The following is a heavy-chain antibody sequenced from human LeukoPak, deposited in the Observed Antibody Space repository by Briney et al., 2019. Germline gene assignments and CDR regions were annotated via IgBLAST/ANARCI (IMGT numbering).Heavy chain of an antibody. Sequence: SQTLSLTCAISGDSVSSNSAAWHWIRQSPSRGLEWLGRTYYSSKWFSDYAVSVKSRIIINPDTSRNQFSLQLNSVIPEDTAVYYCARTYGSNSYYYYYMDVWGTGTTVTVSS. CDR2: TYYSSKWFS. V-gene: IGHV6-1*01. CDR1: GDSVSSNSAA. J-gene: IGHJ6*03. D-gene: IGHD3-10*01. CDR3: ARTYGSNSYYYYYMDV.